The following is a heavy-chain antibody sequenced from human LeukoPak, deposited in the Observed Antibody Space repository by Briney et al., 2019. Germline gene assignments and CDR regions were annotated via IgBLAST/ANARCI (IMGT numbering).Heavy chain of an antibody. CDR3: TTLYRLDP. CDR1: GFTFSSAW. J-gene: IGHJ5*02. CDR2: IKSETDGGTT. Sequence: SGGSLRLSCAASGFTFSSAWVHWVRQAPGKRLEWVGLIKSETDGGTTDYAAPVKDRFIISRDDSKNILYLQMNSLKTEDTAIYYCTTLYRLDPWGQGTLVTVSS. D-gene: IGHD3-10*01. V-gene: IGHV3-15*01.